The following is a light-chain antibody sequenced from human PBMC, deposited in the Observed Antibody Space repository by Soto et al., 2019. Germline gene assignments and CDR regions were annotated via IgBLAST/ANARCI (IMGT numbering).Light chain of an antibody. CDR3: QQLNTFPIT. CDR1: QSISSW. V-gene: IGKV1-5*01. J-gene: IGKJ5*01. Sequence: DIQMTQSPSTLSASVGDRVTITCRASQSISSWLAWYQQKPGKAPKLLIYDASGLESGVPSRFSGSGSATEFTLTISSLQPDDFATYYCQQLNTFPITFGQGTRLEIK. CDR2: DAS.